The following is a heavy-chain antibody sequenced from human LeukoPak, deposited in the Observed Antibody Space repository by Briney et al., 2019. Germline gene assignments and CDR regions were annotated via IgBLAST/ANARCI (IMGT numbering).Heavy chain of an antibody. J-gene: IGHJ5*02. CDR1: GYTFTGHY. CDR3: ARAYIAARRGTFHWFDP. Sequence: ASVKVSCKASGYTFTGHYMHWVRQAPGQGLEWMGWINPNSGGTNYAQKFQGRVTMTRDTSISTAYMELSRLRSDDTAVYYCARAYIAARRGTFHWFDPWGQGTLVTVSS. CDR2: INPNSGGT. D-gene: IGHD6-6*01. V-gene: IGHV1-2*02.